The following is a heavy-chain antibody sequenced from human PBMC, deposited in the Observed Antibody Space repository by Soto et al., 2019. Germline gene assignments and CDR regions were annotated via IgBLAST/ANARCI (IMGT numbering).Heavy chain of an antibody. J-gene: IGHJ4*02. Sequence: GGSLRLSCTVSGFAFNNYGINWVGQAPGKGREWVSSISKNDYTYYSDSVKGPFTISTDNAKNSVSLQMNTLRVQDTPVYYSAREDTIIIPAVSDFWGQGTLVTVSS. CDR3: AREDTIIIPAVSDF. CDR2: ISKNDYT. V-gene: IGHV3-21*01. D-gene: IGHD2-2*01. CDR1: GFAFNNYG.